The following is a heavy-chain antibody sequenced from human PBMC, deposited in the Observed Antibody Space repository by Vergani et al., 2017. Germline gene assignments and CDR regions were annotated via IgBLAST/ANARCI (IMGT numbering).Heavy chain of an antibody. CDR1: GYTFTSYG. D-gene: IGHD2-15*01. Sequence: QVQLVQSGAEVKKPGASVKVSCKASGYTFTSYGISWVRQAPGQGLEWMGWISAYNGNTNYAQKLQGRVTMTTDTSTSTAYMELRSLRSDETAVYYCARSRSLGYCSGGSCYDLCYWGQGTLVTVSS. CDR3: ARSRSLGYCSGGSCYDLCY. V-gene: IGHV1-18*01. CDR2: ISAYNGNT. J-gene: IGHJ4*02.